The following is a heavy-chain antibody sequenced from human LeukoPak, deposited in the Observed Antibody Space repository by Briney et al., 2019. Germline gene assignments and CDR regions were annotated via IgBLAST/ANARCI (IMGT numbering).Heavy chain of an antibody. Sequence: GESLKISCKGSGYSFTSYWIGWVRQAPGQGLEWMGWISAYNGNTNYAQKLQGRVTMTTDTSTSTAYMELRSLRSDDTAVYYCARVIGVGYDCDYWGQGTLVTVSS. CDR3: ARVIGVGYDCDY. D-gene: IGHD3-3*01. CDR1: GYSFTSYW. J-gene: IGHJ4*02. V-gene: IGHV1-18*04. CDR2: ISAYNGNT.